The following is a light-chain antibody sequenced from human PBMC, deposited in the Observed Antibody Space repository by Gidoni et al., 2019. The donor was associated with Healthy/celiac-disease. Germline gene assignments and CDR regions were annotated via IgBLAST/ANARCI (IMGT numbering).Light chain of an antibody. Sequence: QSALTQPASVSGSPGQSITISCTGTSSDVGCYRYVSWYQQHPGKTPKLMIYEVSNRPSGVSNRFSGSKSGNTASLTISGIHAEDEADYYCSSYTSSSNPWVFGGGTKLTVL. J-gene: IGLJ3*02. CDR1: SSDVGCYRY. CDR2: EVS. CDR3: SSYTSSSNPWV. V-gene: IGLV2-14*01.